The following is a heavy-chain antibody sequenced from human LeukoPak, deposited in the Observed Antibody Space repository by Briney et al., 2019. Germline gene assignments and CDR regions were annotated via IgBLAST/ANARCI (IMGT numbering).Heavy chain of an antibody. CDR3: ARGTPYDSSGYFYPRPFDY. CDR1: GGSISSYY. J-gene: IGHJ4*02. V-gene: IGHV4-34*01. CDR2: VNHGGRT. D-gene: IGHD3-22*01. Sequence: SETLSLTCTVSGGSISSYYWNWIRRPPGKGLEWIGQVNHGGRTNYSPSLRSRVTISVDTSKNQFSLSLSSVTAADTAVYYCARGTPYDSSGYFYPRPFDYWGQGTLVTVSS.